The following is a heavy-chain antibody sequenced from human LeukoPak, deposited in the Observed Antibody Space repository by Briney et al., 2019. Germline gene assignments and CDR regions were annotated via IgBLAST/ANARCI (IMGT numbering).Heavy chain of an antibody. J-gene: IGHJ4*02. Sequence: PGGSLRLSCAASGSSFSTYGMIWVRQAPGKGLEWVSGISGTAGSTYYADSVKGRFTISRDNSKNTLYLLMSSLRVDDTAVYYCAKETSMQLWNYYYFDYWGQGALVTVSS. CDR2: ISGTAGST. D-gene: IGHD3-10*01. CDR3: AKETSMQLWNYYYFDY. CDR1: GSSFSTYG. V-gene: IGHV3-23*01.